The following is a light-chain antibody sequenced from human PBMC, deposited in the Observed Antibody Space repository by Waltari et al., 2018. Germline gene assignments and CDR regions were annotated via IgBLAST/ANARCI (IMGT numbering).Light chain of an antibody. CDR3: AAWDDSLSRWL. V-gene: IGLV1-47*01. J-gene: IGLJ3*02. CDR1: SSTIGRNY. Sequence: QSVLTPPPPASGTPGQRVTIPSSGRSSTIGRNYVYWYPHVPGAAPQLLIYRNNQRPSGVPDRCSGSKSGTSASLAISGLRSEDEADYYCAAWDDSLSRWLLGGGTKLTVL. CDR2: RNN.